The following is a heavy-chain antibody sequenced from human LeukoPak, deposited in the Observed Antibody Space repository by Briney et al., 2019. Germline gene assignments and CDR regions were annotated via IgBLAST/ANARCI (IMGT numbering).Heavy chain of an antibody. D-gene: IGHD1-20*01. CDR3: ARRLITVAISDWFDP. CDR1: GDSISSNNYF. CDR2: IYYSGSA. Sequence: PSETLSLTCTVSGDSISSNNYFWGWIRQPPGKGLEYIGSIYYSGSAYYNPSLKSRVTISVDTSKNQFSLKVHSVAAADTAVYYCARRLITVAISDWFDPWGQGTLVTVSS. V-gene: IGHV4-39*07. J-gene: IGHJ5*02.